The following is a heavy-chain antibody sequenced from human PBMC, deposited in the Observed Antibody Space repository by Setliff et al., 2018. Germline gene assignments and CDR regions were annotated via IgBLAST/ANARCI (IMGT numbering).Heavy chain of an antibody. J-gene: IGHJ4*02. CDR2: ISASNGNT. D-gene: IGHD3-22*01. CDR3: ARDHYYDSSGYYVS. CDR1: GYTFSRNY. V-gene: IGHV1-18*01. Sequence: ASVKVSCKAYGYTFSRNYITWVRQAPGQGLEWLGWISASNGNTNSAHKFQDRVTMTTDTSTNTAYMELRSLRSDDTAVYYCARDHYYDSSGYYVSWGQGTLVTVSS.